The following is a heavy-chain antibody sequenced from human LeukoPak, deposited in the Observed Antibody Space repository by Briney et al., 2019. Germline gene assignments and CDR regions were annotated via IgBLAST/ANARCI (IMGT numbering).Heavy chain of an antibody. J-gene: IGHJ3*01. Sequence: GGSTSYADSVKGRFTISRDNSKNTLYLQMNSLRAEDTAVYYCVRDPMYYDSADNFWGQGTRVTVSP. D-gene: IGHD3-3*01. V-gene: IGHV3-23*01. CDR3: VRDPMYYDSADNF. CDR2: GGST.